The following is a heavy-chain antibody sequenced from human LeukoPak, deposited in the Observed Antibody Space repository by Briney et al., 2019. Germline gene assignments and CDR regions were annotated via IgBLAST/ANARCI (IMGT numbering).Heavy chain of an antibody. D-gene: IGHD2-2*01. CDR1: GFTFSSYS. CDR2: ISSSSSYI. J-gene: IGHJ6*02. Sequence: PGGSLRLSCAASGFTFSSYSMNWVRQAPGKGLEWVSSISSSSSYIYYADSVKGRFTISRDNSKNSLYLQMNSLRAEDTAVYYCAREAPEGYYGMDVWGQGTTVTVSS. CDR3: AREAPEGYYGMDV. V-gene: IGHV3-21*01.